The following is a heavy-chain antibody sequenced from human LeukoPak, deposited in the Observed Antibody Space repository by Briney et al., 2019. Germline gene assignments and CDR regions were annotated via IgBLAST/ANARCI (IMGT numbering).Heavy chain of an antibody. J-gene: IGHJ6*04. D-gene: IGHD2-15*01. CDR1: GLTFSSYG. Sequence: GGSLRLSCAASGLTFSSYGMHWVRQAPGKGLEWVAVISYDGSNKYYADSVKGRFTISRDNSKNTLYLQMNSLRAEDTAVYYCAEGVYSSGGSCYSYYYYGMDVWGKGTTVTVSS. CDR2: ISYDGSNK. V-gene: IGHV3-30*18. CDR3: AEGVYSSGGSCYSYYYYGMDV.